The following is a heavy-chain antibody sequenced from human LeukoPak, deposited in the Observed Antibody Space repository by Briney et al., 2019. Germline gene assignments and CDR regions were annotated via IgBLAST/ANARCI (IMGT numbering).Heavy chain of an antibody. D-gene: IGHD5-24*01. CDR3: AREPRRDGYNLDY. CDR2: TYYSGST. J-gene: IGHJ4*02. CDR1: GGSISSSSYY. Sequence: PSETLSLTCTVSGGSISSSSYYWGWIRQPPGKGLEWIGSTYYSGSTYYNPSLKSRVTISVDTSKNQFSLKLSSVTAADTAVYYCAREPRRDGYNLDYWGQGTLVTVSS. V-gene: IGHV4-39*07.